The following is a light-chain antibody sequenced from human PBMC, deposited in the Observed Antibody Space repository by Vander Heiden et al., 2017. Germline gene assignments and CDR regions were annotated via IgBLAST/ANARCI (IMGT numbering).Light chain of an antibody. V-gene: IGKV1-39*01. CDR1: QSISSY. CDR3: QQSYSTPPWT. CDR2: AAS. J-gene: IGKJ1*01. Sequence: DIQMTQSPSSLSASVGDRVTITCRASQSISSYLNWYQPKPGKAPKLLIYAASSLQSGVPSRFSGSGSGTDFTLTISSLQPEDFATYYCQQSYSTPPWTFGQGTKVEIK.